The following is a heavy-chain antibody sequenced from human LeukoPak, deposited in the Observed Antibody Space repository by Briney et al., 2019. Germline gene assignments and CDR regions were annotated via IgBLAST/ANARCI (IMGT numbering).Heavy chain of an antibody. D-gene: IGHD3-3*01. Sequence: PGESLKISCKGSGSIFTSYWIGGVRQLPGQGLELVGIILPYDSDTRYNPSFQGQVTISVDRSISTAYLQWSSLKASDTAIYFCARRIDLSFDSWGQGTLVTVSS. J-gene: IGHJ4*02. CDR1: GSIFTSYW. CDR3: ARRIDLSFDS. CDR2: ILPYDSDT. V-gene: IGHV5-51*01.